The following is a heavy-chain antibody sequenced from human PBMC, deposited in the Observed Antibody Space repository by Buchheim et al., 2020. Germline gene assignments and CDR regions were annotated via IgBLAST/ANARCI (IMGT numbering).Heavy chain of an antibody. V-gene: IGHV3-7*01. CDR3: AREGYGDYEPSFDY. J-gene: IGHJ4*02. CDR2: IKQDGSEK. D-gene: IGHD4-17*01. CDR1: GFTFSSYW. Sequence: EVQLVESGGGLVQPGGSLRLSCAASGFTFSSYWMSWVRQAPGKGLEWVANIKQDGSEKYYVDSVKGRFTISRGNAKKPLYPQMNSLRAEDTAVYYCAREGYGDYEPSFDYWGQGTL.